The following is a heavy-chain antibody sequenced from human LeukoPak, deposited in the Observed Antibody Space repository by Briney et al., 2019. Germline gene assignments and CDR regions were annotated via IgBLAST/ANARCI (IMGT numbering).Heavy chain of an antibody. CDR2: MNPNSGNT. J-gene: IGHJ4*02. D-gene: IGHD3-22*01. Sequence: GASVKVSCKASGYTFTSYDINWVRQATGQGLEWMGWMNPNSGNTGYAQKFQGRVTMTRNTSISTAYMELSSQRSEGTAVYYCARGSYDSSGYPSEYWGQGTLVTVSS. CDR3: ARGSYDSSGYPSEY. CDR1: GYTFTSYD. V-gene: IGHV1-8*01.